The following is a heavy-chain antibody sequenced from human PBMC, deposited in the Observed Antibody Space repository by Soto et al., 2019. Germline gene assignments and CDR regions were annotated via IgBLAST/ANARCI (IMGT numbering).Heavy chain of an antibody. CDR3: AREVVGTGYYYYGMDV. CDR1: GFTFSSYW. Sequence: PGGSLRLSCAASGFTFSSYWMSWVRQAPGKGLEWVANIKQDGSEKYYVDSVRGRFTISRDNAKNSLYLQMNSLRAEDTAAYYCAREVVGTGYYYYGMDVWGQGTTVTVSS. J-gene: IGHJ6*02. CDR2: IKQDGSEK. V-gene: IGHV3-7*03. D-gene: IGHD1-1*01.